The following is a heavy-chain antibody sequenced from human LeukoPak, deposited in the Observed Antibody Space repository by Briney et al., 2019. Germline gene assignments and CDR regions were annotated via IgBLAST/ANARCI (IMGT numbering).Heavy chain of an antibody. J-gene: IGHJ4*02. V-gene: IGHV4-59*08. CDR1: GVSISSYY. CDR3: ASMVRGAALDY. Sequence: PSETLSLTCTVSGVSISSYYWSWIRQPPGKGLEWIGYIYYSGSTNYNPSLKSRVTISVDTSKNQFSLKLSSVTAADTAVYYCASMVRGAALDYWGQGTLATVSS. D-gene: IGHD3-10*01. CDR2: IYYSGST.